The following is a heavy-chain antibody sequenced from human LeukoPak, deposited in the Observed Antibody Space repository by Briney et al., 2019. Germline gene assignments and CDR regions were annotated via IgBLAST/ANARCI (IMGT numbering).Heavy chain of an antibody. CDR1: GGSISSSSYY. Sequence: SETLSLTCTVSGGSISSSSYYWGWIRQPPGKGLEWIGSIFYSGTTYYNPSLKSRVTISVDTSKNQFSLNLSSVTAADTAVYYCARHWKAVAGIDYWGQGTLVTVSS. J-gene: IGHJ4*02. CDR3: ARHWKAVAGIDY. V-gene: IGHV4-39*01. D-gene: IGHD6-19*01. CDR2: IFYSGTT.